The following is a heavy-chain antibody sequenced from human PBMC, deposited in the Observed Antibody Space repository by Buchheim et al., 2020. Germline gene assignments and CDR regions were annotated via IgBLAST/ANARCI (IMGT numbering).Heavy chain of an antibody. J-gene: IGHJ4*02. CDR3: AKALYGDYGGGFDS. CDR2: VSWSSGVI. V-gene: IGHV3-9*01. D-gene: IGHD4-17*01. Sequence: EVQLVESGGALVQPGRSLRLSCAASGFSFGDYAIHWVRQAPGKGLEWVSGVSWSSGVIEYADSVRGGCTVSTDNAPNSPYLEMDRLRPEDTALYYCAKALYGDYGGGFDSWGQGT. CDR1: GFSFGDYA.